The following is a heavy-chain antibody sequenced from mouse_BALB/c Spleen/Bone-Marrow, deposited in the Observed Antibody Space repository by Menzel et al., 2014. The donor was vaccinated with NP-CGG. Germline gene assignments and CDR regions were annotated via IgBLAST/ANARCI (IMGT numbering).Heavy chain of an antibody. CDR3: ARQENWALDY. D-gene: IGHD4-1*01. Sequence: EVKLVESGGGLVKPGGSLKLSCAASRFTFSNYAMSWVRQTPEKRLGWVATISSGGSYTYYPDSVKGRFTISRDNAQNTLYLQMSSLRSEDTAMYFCARQENWALDYWGQGTTLTVSS. V-gene: IGHV5-9-3*01. CDR2: ISSGGSYT. CDR1: RFTFSNYA. J-gene: IGHJ2*01.